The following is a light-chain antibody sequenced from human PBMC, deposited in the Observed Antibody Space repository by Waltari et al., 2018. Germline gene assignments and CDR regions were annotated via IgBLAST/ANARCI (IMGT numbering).Light chain of an antibody. J-gene: IGLJ3*02. V-gene: IGLV2-14*01. Sequence: QSALTQPASVSGSPGQSITISCTGTSSDVGGYNYVSWYQRHPGKAPQLLIYEVTNRPSGVANRFSGSKSSHTASLTISGLQAEDEADYYCSSYTTSSTLVFGAGTKLTVL. CDR3: SSYTTSSTLV. CDR1: SSDVGGYNY. CDR2: EVT.